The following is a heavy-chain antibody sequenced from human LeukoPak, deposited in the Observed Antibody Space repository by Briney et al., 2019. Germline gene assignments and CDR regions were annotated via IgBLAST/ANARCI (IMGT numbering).Heavy chain of an antibody. D-gene: IGHD1-26*01. CDR1: GGSVSSGSYY. J-gene: IGHJ6*02. Sequence: SETLSLTCTVSGGSVSSGSYYWSWIRQPPGKGLEWIVYIYYSGSTNYNPSLKSRVTISVDTSKNQFSLKLSSVTAADTAVYYCASGSYPLYYYGMDVWGQGITVTVSS. CDR3: ASGSYPLYYYGMDV. V-gene: IGHV4-61*01. CDR2: IYYSGST.